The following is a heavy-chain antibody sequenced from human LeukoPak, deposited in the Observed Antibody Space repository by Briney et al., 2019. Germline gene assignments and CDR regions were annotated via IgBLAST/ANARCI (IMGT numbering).Heavy chain of an antibody. CDR2: INAGNGNT. CDR1: GYTFTSYA. J-gene: IGHJ3*02. Sequence: WASVKVSCKASGYTFTSYAMHWVRQAPGQRLEWMGWINAGNGNTKYSQKFQGRVTITRDTSASTAYMELSSLRSEDTAVYYCARDRVWIYSSGWGGAFDIWGQGTMVTVSS. V-gene: IGHV1-3*01. CDR3: ARDRVWIYSSGWGGAFDI. D-gene: IGHD6-19*01.